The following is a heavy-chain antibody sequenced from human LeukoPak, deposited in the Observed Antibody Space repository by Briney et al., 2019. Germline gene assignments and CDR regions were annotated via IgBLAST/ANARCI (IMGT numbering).Heavy chain of an antibody. CDR1: GGSLSGYY. D-gene: IGHD3-16*02. CDR2: INHSGST. J-gene: IGHJ4*02. Sequence: SETLSLTCAVYGGSLSGYYWSWIRQPPGKGLEWIGEINHSGSTNYNPSLKSRVTISVDTSKNQFSLKPSSVTAADTAVYYCARAPYDYVWGSYRRTYDYWGQGTLVTVSS. CDR3: ARAPYDYVWGSYRRTYDY. V-gene: IGHV4-34*01.